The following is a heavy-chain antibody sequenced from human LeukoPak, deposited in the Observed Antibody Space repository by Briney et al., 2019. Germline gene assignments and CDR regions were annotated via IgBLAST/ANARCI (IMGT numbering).Heavy chain of an antibody. CDR2: IYSSGST. D-gene: IGHD6-19*01. Sequence: SETLSLTCTVSGGSVSGYYWNWIRQPAGKGLEWIGRIYSSGSTNYSPSLESRVTMSVDTSKNQFSLKLSSVTAADTAVYYCARGLGTGWPYYFDYWGQGTLVTVSS. J-gene: IGHJ4*02. CDR1: GGSVSGYY. V-gene: IGHV4-4*07. CDR3: ARGLGTGWPYYFDY.